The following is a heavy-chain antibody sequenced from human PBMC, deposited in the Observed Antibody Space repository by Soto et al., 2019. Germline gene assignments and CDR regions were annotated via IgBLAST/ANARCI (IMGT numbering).Heavy chain of an antibody. J-gene: IGHJ4*02. D-gene: IGHD1-26*01. CDR3: ARVPFGSYSGSY. V-gene: IGHV3-30-3*01. Sequence: QAQLVESGGGVVQPGRSLRLSCAASGFTFSSYAMHWVRQAPGKGLEWVAVISYDGSNKYYADSVKGRFTISRDNSKNTLYLQMNSLRAEDTAVYYCARVPFGSYSGSYWGQGTLVTVSS. CDR1: GFTFSSYA. CDR2: ISYDGSNK.